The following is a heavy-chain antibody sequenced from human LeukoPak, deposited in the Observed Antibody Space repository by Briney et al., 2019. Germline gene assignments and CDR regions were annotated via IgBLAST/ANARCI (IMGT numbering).Heavy chain of an antibody. V-gene: IGHV1-46*01. Sequence: ASVTVSCKASGYTFTSYAMNWVRQAPGQGLEWMGIINPSGGSSSYAQKFQGRVTMTRDMSTSTVYMEVSRLRSEDTAMYYCARGGASRDGYNLWGQGTLVTVSS. CDR1: GYTFTSYA. D-gene: IGHD5-24*01. CDR3: ARGGASRDGYNL. CDR2: INPSGGSS. J-gene: IGHJ4*02.